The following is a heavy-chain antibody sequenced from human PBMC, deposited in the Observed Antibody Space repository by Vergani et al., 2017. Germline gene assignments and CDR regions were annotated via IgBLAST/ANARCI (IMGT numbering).Heavy chain of an antibody. CDR2: ISGSGGST. V-gene: IGHV3-23*01. CDR3: AKDRDGSGSYYKGALDY. J-gene: IGHJ4*02. D-gene: IGHD3-10*01. CDR1: GFTFSSYA. Sequence: EVQLLESGGGLVQPGGSLRLSCAASGFTFSSYAMSWVRQAPGKGLEWVSAISGSGGSTYYADSVKGRFTISRDNSKNTLYLQMNSLRAEDTAVYYCAKDRDGSGSYYKGALDYWGQGTLVTDSS.